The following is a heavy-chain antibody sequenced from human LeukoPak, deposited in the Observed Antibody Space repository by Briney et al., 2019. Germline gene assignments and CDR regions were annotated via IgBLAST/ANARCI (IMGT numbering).Heavy chain of an antibody. CDR3: ATEQRITIFGVVKDY. CDR1: GFTFSNFA. CDR2: INHSGST. V-gene: IGHV4-34*08. Sequence: GSLRLSCAASGFTFSNFALSWIRQPPGKGLEWIGEINHSGSTNYNPSLKSRVTISVDTSKNQFSLKLSSVTAADTAVYYCATEQRITIFGVVKDYWGQGTLVTVSS. J-gene: IGHJ4*02. D-gene: IGHD3-3*01.